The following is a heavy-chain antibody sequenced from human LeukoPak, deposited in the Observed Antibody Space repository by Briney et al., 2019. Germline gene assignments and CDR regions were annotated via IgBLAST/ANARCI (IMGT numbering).Heavy chain of an antibody. V-gene: IGHV4-34*01. D-gene: IGHD4/OR15-4a*01. Sequence: KPSETLSLTCAVYGGSFSGYYWSWIRQPPGKGLEWIGEINHSGSTNYNPSLKSRVTMSVDTSKNQFSLKLSSVTAADTAVYYCAGKGASGAFDIWGQGTMVTVSS. J-gene: IGHJ3*02. CDR2: INHSGST. CDR1: GGSFSGYY. CDR3: AGKGASGAFDI.